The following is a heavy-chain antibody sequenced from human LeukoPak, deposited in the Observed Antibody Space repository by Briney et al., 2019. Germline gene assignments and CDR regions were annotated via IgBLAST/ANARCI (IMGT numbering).Heavy chain of an antibody. CDR2: ISYDGSNK. V-gene: IGHV3-30-3*01. J-gene: IGHJ4*02. CDR3: ARATGYSSSSGLDY. D-gene: IGHD6-6*01. CDR1: GFTFSSYA. Sequence: GGSLRLSCAASGFTFSSYAMHWVRQAPGKGLEWVAVISYDGSNKYYADSVKGRFTISRDNSKNTLYLQMNSLRAEDTAVYYCARATGYSSSSGLDYWGRGTLVTVSS.